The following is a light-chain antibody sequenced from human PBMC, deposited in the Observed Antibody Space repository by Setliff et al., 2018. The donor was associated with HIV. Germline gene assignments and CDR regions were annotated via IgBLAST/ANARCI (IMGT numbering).Light chain of an antibody. V-gene: IGLV2-14*01. Sequence: QSVLTQPASVSGSPGQSITISCTGTSSGVGGYNYVSWYQQHPGKAPKLMIYDVSKRPSGVSNRFSGSKSGNTASLTISGLQAEDEADYYCSSYTSSSTYVFGTGTKVTVL. J-gene: IGLJ1*01. CDR3: SSYTSSSTYV. CDR1: SSGVGGYNY. CDR2: DVS.